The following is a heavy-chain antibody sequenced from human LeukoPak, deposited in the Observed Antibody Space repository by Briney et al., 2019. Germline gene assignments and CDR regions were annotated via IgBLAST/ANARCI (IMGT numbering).Heavy chain of an antibody. J-gene: IGHJ3*02. CDR2: MNPNSGNT. V-gene: IGHV1-8*01. CDR1: GYTFTSYD. CDR3: ASRSRRFYAFDI. Sequence: GASVKVSCKASGYTFTSYDINWVRQATGQGLEWMGWMNPNSGNTGYAQKFQGRVTMTRNTSISTAYMELSSLRSEDTAVYYCASRSRRFYAFDIWGQGTMVTVSS.